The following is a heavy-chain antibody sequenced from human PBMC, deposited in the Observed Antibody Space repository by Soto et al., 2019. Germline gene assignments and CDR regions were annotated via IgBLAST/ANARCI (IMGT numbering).Heavy chain of an antibody. J-gene: IGHJ3*02. Sequence: QVQLQQWGAGLLKPSETLSLTCAVYGGSFSGYYWSWIRQPPGKGLEWHGEINHSGSTNYNPSLKSRVHISGDTSKNQFSLKLSSVTAADTAVYYCASPTVPRNAFDIWGQGTMVTVSS. V-gene: IGHV4-34*01. CDR1: GGSFSGYY. D-gene: IGHD4-17*01. CDR2: INHSGST. CDR3: ASPTVPRNAFDI.